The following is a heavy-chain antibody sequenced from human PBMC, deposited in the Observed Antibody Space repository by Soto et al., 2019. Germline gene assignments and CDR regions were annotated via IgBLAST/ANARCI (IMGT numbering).Heavy chain of an antibody. CDR2: IYYSGNT. V-gene: IGHV4-59*08. Sequence: PSETLSLTCSVSGGSMRDYYWSWIRQSQGKGPEWIGYIYYSGNTNYNPSLKSRVTISVDMPKSLFSLKLNSVPAADTAVYYCARQLGPWQPLDYWGRGTLVTVSS. J-gene: IGHJ4*02. CDR1: GGSMRDYY. CDR3: ARQLGPWQPLDY.